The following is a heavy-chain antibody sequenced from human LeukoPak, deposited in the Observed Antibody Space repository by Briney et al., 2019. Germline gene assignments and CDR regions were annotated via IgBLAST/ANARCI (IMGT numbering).Heavy chain of an antibody. CDR2: IYYSGST. V-gene: IGHV4-39*07. CDR1: GGSISSSSYY. J-gene: IGHJ4*02. Sequence: SETLSLTCTVSGGSISSSSYYWGWIRQPPGKGLEWIGSIYYSGSTYYNPSLKSRVTISVDTSKNQFSLKLSSVTAADTAVYYCARVRAYSGSYSTSPYFDYWGQGTLVTVSS. D-gene: IGHD1-26*01. CDR3: ARVRAYSGSYSTSPYFDY.